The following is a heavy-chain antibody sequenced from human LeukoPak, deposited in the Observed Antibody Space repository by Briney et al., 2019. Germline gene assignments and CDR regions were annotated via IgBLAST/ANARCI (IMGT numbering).Heavy chain of an antibody. D-gene: IGHD2-8*01. J-gene: IGHJ4*02. CDR2: IYYSGST. Sequence: SETLSLTCTVSGGSISSYYWSWIRQPPGKGLEWIGYIYYSGSTNYNPSLKSRVTISVDTSKNQFSLKLSSVTAADTAVYYCARHDCTNGVCYKDFDSWGQGTLVTVSS. CDR1: GGSISSYY. CDR3: ARHDCTNGVCYKDFDS. V-gene: IGHV4-59*08.